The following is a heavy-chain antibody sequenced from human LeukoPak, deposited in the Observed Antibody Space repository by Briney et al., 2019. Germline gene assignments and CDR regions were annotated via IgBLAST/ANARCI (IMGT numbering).Heavy chain of an antibody. J-gene: IGHJ5*02. CDR2: INWNGGST. D-gene: IGHD3-16*01. CDR3: ARAWELRNNWFDP. CDR1: GFTFSTFA. Sequence: GGSLRLSCAASGFTFSTFAMSWVRQAPGKGLEWVSGINWNGGSTGYADSVKGRFTISRDNSKNTLYLQMNSLRAEDTAVYYCARAWELRNNWFDPWGQGTLVTVSS. V-gene: IGHV3-20*04.